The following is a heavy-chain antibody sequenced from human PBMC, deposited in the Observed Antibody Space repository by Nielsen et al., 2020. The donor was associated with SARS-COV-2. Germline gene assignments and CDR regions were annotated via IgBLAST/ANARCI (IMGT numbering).Heavy chain of an antibody. CDR3: ARDQGFFGSYYNY. CDR1: GFTFSSYS. V-gene: IGHV3-21*01. D-gene: IGHD3-10*01. Sequence: GESLKISCAASGFTFSSYSMNWVRQAPGKGLEWVSSISSSSSYIYYADSVKGRFTISRDNAKNSLYLQMNSLRAEDTAVYYCARDQGFFGSYYNYWGQGTLVTVSS. CDR2: ISSSSSYI. J-gene: IGHJ4*02.